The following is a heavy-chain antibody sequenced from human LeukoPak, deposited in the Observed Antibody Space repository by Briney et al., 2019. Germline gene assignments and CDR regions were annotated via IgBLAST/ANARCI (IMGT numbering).Heavy chain of an antibody. J-gene: IGHJ4*02. Sequence: GASVKVSCKASGYTFTDYYMHWVRQAPGQGLEWMGWINLNSRGTNYAQKFQGRVTMTTDTSTSTAYMELRSLRSDDTAVYYCARDPYYDILTGYWQFDYWGQGTLVTVSS. CDR2: INLNSRGT. D-gene: IGHD3-9*01. CDR1: GYTFTDYY. V-gene: IGHV1-2*02. CDR3: ARDPYYDILTGYWQFDY.